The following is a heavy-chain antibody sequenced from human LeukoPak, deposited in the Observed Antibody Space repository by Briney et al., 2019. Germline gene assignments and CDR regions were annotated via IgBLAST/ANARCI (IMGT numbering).Heavy chain of an antibody. CDR3: AGKLERHCYGNRCSSSSFDY. J-gene: IGHJ4*02. CDR1: GGSLNVYY. Sequence: PSETLPLTCAVYGGSLNVYYWSWIRQPPGKGLEWIGEINHSGSTNYNPPLGGRVTIALDTSNNRVSLKVTSVTAADTAVYYCAGKLERHCYGNRCSSSSFDYWGQGALATVSS. D-gene: IGHD2/OR15-2a*01. V-gene: IGHV4-34*01. CDR2: INHSGST.